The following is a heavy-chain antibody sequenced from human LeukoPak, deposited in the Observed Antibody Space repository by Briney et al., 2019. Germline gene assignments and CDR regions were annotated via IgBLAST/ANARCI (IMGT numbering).Heavy chain of an antibody. V-gene: IGHV4-59*08. Sequence: SETLSLTCNVSGGSISNYYWSWIRQPPGKGLEWIGYIHHSGITNYNPSLKSRVTISVDTSKNQFSLKLSSVTAADTAVYYCAGTSTTGTGGYFDYWGQGTLVTVSS. J-gene: IGHJ4*02. CDR3: AGTSTTGTGGYFDY. CDR1: GGSISNYY. CDR2: IHHSGIT. D-gene: IGHD1-1*01.